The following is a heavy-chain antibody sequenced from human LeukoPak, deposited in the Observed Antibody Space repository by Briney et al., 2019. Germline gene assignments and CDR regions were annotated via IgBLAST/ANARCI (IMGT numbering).Heavy chain of an antibody. CDR1: GFTFSSYG. CDR3: ARVGVPAANFNWFDP. J-gene: IGHJ5*02. V-gene: IGHV3-33*01. Sequence: GGSLRLSCAASGFTFSSYGTHWVRQAPGKGLEWVAVIWYDGSNKYYADSVKGRFTNSRDNSKNTLYLQMNSLRAEDTAVYYCARVGVPAANFNWFDPWGQGTLVTVSS. D-gene: IGHD2-2*01. CDR2: IWYDGSNK.